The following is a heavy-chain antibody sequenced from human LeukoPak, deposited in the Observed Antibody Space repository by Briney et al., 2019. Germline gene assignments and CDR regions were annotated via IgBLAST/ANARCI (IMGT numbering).Heavy chain of an antibody. J-gene: IGHJ3*02. CDR1: GGTFSSYT. CDR3: ASPRALYCSSTSCQTANGAFDI. D-gene: IGHD2-2*01. V-gene: IGHV1-69*02. CDR2: IIPILGIA. Sequence: SSVKVSCKASGGTFSSYTISWVRQARGQGREWMGRIIPILGIANYAQKFQGRVTITADKSTSTAYMELSSLRSEDTAVYYCASPRALYCSSTSCQTANGAFDIWGQGTMVTVSS.